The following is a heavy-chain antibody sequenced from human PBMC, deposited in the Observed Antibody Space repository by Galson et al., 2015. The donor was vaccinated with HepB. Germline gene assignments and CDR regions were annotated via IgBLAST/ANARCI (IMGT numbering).Heavy chain of an antibody. CDR3: ARGVSIVVVPAAMSSFDY. CDR2: ISYDGSNK. D-gene: IGHD2-2*01. V-gene: IGHV3-30-3*01. CDR1: GFTFSSYA. J-gene: IGHJ4*02. Sequence: SLRLSCAASGFTFSSYAMHRVRQAPGKGLAWVAVISYDGSNKYYADSVKGRFTIPRDNSKNTLYLQMNSLRAEDTAVYYCARGVSIVVVPAAMSSFDYWGQGTLVTVSS.